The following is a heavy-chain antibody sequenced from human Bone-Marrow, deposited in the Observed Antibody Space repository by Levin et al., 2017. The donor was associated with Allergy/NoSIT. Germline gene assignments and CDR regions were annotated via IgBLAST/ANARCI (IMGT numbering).Heavy chain of an antibody. CDR1: GFTFSSYA. D-gene: IGHD6-19*01. V-gene: IGHV3-23*01. J-gene: IGHJ4*02. Sequence: GESLKISCAASGFTFSSYAMSWVRQAPGKGLEWVSAISGSGGSTYYADSVKGRFTISRDNSKNTLYLQMNSLRAEDTAVYYCAKYAVRTHFDYWGQGTLVTVSS. CDR2: ISGSGGST. CDR3: AKYAVRTHFDY.